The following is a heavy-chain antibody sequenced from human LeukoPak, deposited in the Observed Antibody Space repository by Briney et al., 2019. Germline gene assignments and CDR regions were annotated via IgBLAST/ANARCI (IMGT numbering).Heavy chain of an antibody. CDR2: IWYDGSNK. CDR3: ASGYCSGGSCYSFDY. V-gene: IGHV3-33*01. CDR1: GFTFSSYG. D-gene: IGHD2-15*01. J-gene: IGHJ4*02. Sequence: GGSLRLSCAASGFTFSSYGMHWVRQAPGKGLEWVAVIWYDGSNKYYADSVKGRFTISRDNSKNTLYLQMNSPRAEDTAVYYCASGYCSGGSCYSFDYWGQGTLVTVSS.